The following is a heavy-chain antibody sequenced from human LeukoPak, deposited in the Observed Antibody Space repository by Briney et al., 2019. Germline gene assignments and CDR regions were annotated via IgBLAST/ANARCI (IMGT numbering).Heavy chain of an antibody. CDR3: ARGAFYYDTEADAFDM. V-gene: IGHV3-48*01. D-gene: IGHD3-22*01. J-gene: IGHJ3*02. CDR2: ISSSSSSLI. Sequence: GGSLRLSCAASGFTFSDYSIHWVRQAPGKGLEWVSYISSSSSSLIYYANSVKGRFTISRDNGKKSLYLQMNSLRAEDTAVYYCARGAFYYDTEADAFDMWGQGTMVTVSS. CDR1: GFTFSDYS.